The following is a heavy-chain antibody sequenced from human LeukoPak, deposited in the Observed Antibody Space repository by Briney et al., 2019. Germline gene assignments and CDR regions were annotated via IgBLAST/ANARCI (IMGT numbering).Heavy chain of an antibody. V-gene: IGHV1-69*05. CDR2: LIPIFGKA. D-gene: IGHD3-22*01. CDR3: ARWVLLDENDAFDI. Sequence: SVKVSCKASGGTFSSYAISWVRQAPGQGLEWMGGLIPIFGKANYAQNLQGRVTITTDESTSTAYMELSSLRSEDTAVYYCARWVLLDENDAFDIWGQGSMVTVSS. CDR1: GGTFSSYA. J-gene: IGHJ3*02.